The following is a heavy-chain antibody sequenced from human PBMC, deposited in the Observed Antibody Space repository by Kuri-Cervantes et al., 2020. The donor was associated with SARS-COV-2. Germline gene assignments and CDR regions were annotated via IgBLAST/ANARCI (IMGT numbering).Heavy chain of an antibody. V-gene: IGHV3-30-3*01. CDR1: GFTFSSYA. D-gene: IGHD6-19*01. Sequence: GESLKISCAASGFTFSSYAMHWVRQAPGKGLEWVAVISYDGSNKYYADSVKGRFTISRDNSKNTLYLQMNSLRAEDTAVYYCARDHRIAVAALDCWGQGTLVTVSS. CDR2: ISYDGSNK. CDR3: ARDHRIAVAALDC. J-gene: IGHJ4*02.